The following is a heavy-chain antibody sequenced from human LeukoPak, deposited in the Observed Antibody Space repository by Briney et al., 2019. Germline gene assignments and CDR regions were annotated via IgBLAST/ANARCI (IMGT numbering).Heavy chain of an antibody. V-gene: IGHV3-23*01. D-gene: IGHD2-2*01. CDR2: MSISGDPT. CDR1: GFAFSSYA. J-gene: IGHJ3*02. CDR3: ARRAEYCSSTSCSDAFDI. Sequence: PVGSLRLSCAASGFAFSSYAMTWVRQAPGKGLEWVSTMSISGDPTYYTDSVKGRFTISRDSSKNTLYLQMNSLRAEDTAVYYCARRAEYCSSTSCSDAFDIWGQGTMVTVSS.